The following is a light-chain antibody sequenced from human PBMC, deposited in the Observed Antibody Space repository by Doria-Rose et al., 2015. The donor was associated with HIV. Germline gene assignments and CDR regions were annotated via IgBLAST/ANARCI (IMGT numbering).Light chain of an antibody. Sequence: TQPPESLGMSLGERATLNCKSNQSLLYTSKNYLAWYQQKPGQPPKLLIYWASTRQSGVPARFRGSGSGTDFTLTISSLEAEDVAVYYCQQYYDTPSFGPGTTVDIK. CDR2: WAS. J-gene: IGKJ3*01. V-gene: IGKV4-1*01. CDR1: QSLLYTSKNY. CDR3: QQYYDTPS.